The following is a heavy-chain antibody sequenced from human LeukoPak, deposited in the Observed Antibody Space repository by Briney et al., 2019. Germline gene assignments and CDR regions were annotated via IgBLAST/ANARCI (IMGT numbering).Heavy chain of an antibody. Sequence: SETLSLTCTVSGGSISSYYWSWIRQPPGKGLEWIGYIYYSGSTNYNPSLKSRVTISVDTSKNQFSLKLSSVTAADTAVYYCARVEGFGELLLPGAFDIWGQGTMVTVSS. CDR1: GGSISSYY. CDR3: ARVEGFGELLLPGAFDI. V-gene: IGHV4-59*01. D-gene: IGHD3-10*01. CDR2: IYYSGST. J-gene: IGHJ3*02.